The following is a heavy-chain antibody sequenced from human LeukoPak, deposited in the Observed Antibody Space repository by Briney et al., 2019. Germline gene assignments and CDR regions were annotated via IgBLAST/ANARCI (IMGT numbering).Heavy chain of an antibody. Sequence: GGSLRLSCAASGFTFSSYWMSWVRQAPGKGLEWVAKIKQDGSEKYYVDSVKGRFTISRDNAKNSLYLQMNSLRAEDTAVYYCARVHLEWLLSLDYWGQGTLVTVSS. J-gene: IGHJ4*02. D-gene: IGHD3-3*01. V-gene: IGHV3-7*01. CDR3: ARVHLEWLLSLDY. CDR1: GFTFSSYW. CDR2: IKQDGSEK.